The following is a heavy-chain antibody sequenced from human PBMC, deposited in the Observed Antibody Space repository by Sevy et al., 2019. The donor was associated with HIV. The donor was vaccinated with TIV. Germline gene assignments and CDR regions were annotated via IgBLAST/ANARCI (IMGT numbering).Heavy chain of an antibody. Sequence: GGSLRLSCAASGFTFSSYSMNWVRQAPGKGLEWVSSISSSSSYIYYADSVKGRFTISRENAKNALYLQMNSLRAEDTAVYYCARDYYCSGGSCYFGAVDYWGQGTLVTVSS. J-gene: IGHJ4*02. D-gene: IGHD2-15*01. CDR2: ISSSSSYI. V-gene: IGHV3-21*01. CDR1: GFTFSSYS. CDR3: ARDYYCSGGSCYFGAVDY.